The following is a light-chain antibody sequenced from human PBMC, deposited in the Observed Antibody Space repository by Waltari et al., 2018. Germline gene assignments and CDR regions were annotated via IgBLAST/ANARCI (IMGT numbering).Light chain of an antibody. CDR1: KLGDKY. V-gene: IGLV3-1*01. J-gene: IGLJ2*01. CDR2: QDN. CDR3: QAWDGTTAGVL. Sequence: SYELTQPPSVSVSPGQTASITCSGDKLGDKYASWYQQRPGQSPVLVIYQDNKRPSGIPERFSGSKSGTTATLTISGTQAMDEADYYCQAWDGTTAGVLFGGGTKLTVL.